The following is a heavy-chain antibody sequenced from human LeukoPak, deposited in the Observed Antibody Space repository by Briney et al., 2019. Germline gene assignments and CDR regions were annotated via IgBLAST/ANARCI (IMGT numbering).Heavy chain of an antibody. V-gene: IGHV3-30*18. Sequence: GGSLRLSCAASGFPFSSYGMHRVRQAPGKGLEWVAVISYDGSNKYYADSVKGRFSISRDNSKNTLYLQMDSLRAEDTAVYYCAKDLGGGMIVVVGIDYWGQGTLVTVSS. CDR2: ISYDGSNK. J-gene: IGHJ4*02. CDR3: AKDLGGGMIVVVGIDY. CDR1: GFPFSSYG. D-gene: IGHD3-22*01.